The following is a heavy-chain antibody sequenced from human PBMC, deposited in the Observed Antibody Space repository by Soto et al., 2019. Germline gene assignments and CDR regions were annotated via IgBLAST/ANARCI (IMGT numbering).Heavy chain of an antibody. J-gene: IGHJ6*02. CDR2: ISYDGSNK. Sequence: QVQLVESGGGVVQPGRSLRLSCAASGFTFSSYGMHWVRQAPGKGLEWVAVISYDGSNKYYADSVKGRFTISRDNSKNTLYLQINSLRAEDTAVYYCAKPGPYGGMDVWGRGTTVTVSS. CDR3: AKPGPYGGMDV. V-gene: IGHV3-30*18. D-gene: IGHD3-10*01. CDR1: GFTFSSYG.